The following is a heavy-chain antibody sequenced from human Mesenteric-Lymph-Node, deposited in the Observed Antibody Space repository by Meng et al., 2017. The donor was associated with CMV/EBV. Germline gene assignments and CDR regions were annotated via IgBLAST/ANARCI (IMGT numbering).Heavy chain of an antibody. CDR3: TVYCSGGSCYSGWYYYYGMDV. CDR2: IRSKAYDGTT. J-gene: IGHJ6*02. D-gene: IGHD2-15*01. CDR1: GFTFGDYA. Sequence: GESLKISCTASGFTFGDYAMSWVRQAPGKGLEWVGFIRSKAYDGTTEYAASVKGRFTISRDDSKSIAYLQMNSLKTEDTAVYYCTVYCSGGSCYSGWYYYYGMDVWGQGTTVTVSS. V-gene: IGHV3-49*04.